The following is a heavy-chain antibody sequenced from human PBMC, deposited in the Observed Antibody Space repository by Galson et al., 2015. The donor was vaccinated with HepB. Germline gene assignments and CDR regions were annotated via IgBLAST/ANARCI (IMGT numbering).Heavy chain of an antibody. J-gene: IGHJ3*02. Sequence: TVSGGSISSYYWSWIRQPPGKGLEWIGYIYYSGSTNYNPSLKSRVTISVDTSKNQFSLKLSSVTAADTAVYYCARYPGGYKRAFDIWGQGTMVTVSS. D-gene: IGHD5-12*01. V-gene: IGHV4-59*08. CDR2: IYYSGST. CDR3: ARYPGGYKRAFDI. CDR1: GGSISSYY.